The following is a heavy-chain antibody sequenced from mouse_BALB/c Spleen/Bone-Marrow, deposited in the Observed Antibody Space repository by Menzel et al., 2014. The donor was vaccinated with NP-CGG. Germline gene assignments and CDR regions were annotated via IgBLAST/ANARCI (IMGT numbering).Heavy chain of an antibody. Sequence: LVESGAELVRPGASVKLPCRTSGYTFTGYWMNWVKQRPEQGLEWIGRIDPYDSETHYNQKFKVKAILTVDKSSSTAYMQLSSLTSEDSAVYYCAYGSSFGFAYWGQGTLVTVSA. CDR3: AYGSSFGFAY. J-gene: IGHJ3*01. D-gene: IGHD1-1*01. CDR2: IDPYDSET. V-gene: IGHV1-74*04. CDR1: GYTFTGYW.